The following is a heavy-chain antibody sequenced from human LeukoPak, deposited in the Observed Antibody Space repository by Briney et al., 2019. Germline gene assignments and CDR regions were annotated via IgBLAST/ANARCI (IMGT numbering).Heavy chain of an antibody. Sequence: PGGSLRLSCAASGFTFNTYAMHWVRQAPGKGLEYVSVITTNGGRKYYANSVEGRFTISRDNSKNTLYLQMGSLRVEDMAVYYCARGGAHDFWSGYSDSWGQGTLVTVSS. J-gene: IGHJ5*01. CDR2: ITTNGGRK. D-gene: IGHD3-3*01. V-gene: IGHV3-64*01. CDR3: ARGGAHDFWSGYSDS. CDR1: GFTFNTYA.